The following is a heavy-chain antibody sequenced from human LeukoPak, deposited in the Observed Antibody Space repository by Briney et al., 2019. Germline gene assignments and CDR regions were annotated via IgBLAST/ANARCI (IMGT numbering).Heavy chain of an antibody. CDR3: ARGKYYDFWSGYYRYYFDY. V-gene: IGHV4-4*02. CDR1: GGSISSSNW. D-gene: IGHD3-3*01. Sequence: PSETLSLTCAVSGGSISSSNWWSWVRQPPGKGLEWIGEIYHSGSTNYNPSLNSRVTISVDKSKNQFSLKLSSVTAADTAVYYCARGKYYDFWSGYYRYYFDYWGQGTLVTVSS. J-gene: IGHJ4*02. CDR2: IYHSGST.